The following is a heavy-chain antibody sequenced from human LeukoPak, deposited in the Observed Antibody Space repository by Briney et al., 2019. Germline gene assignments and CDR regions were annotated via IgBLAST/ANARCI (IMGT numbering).Heavy chain of an antibody. J-gene: IGHJ5*02. CDR2: INPNSGGT. V-gene: IGHV1-2*02. Sequence: ASVKVSCKASGYTFTGYYMHWVRQAPGQGLEWMGWINPNSGGTNYAQKFQGRVTMTRDTSISTAYMELSRLRSDDTAVYYCARNRRRFSTGWFDPWGQGTLVTVSS. D-gene: IGHD2/OR15-2a*01. CDR1: GYTFTGYY. CDR3: ARNRRRFSTGWFDP.